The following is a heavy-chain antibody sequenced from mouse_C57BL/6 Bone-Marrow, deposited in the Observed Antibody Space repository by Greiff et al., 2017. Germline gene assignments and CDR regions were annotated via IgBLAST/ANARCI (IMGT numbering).Heavy chain of an antibody. CDR3: ARHGAYDYDGWFAY. Sequence: VKLMESGPGLVAPSQSLSITCTVSGFSLTSYGVHWVRQPPGKGLEWLVVIWSDGSTTYNSALKSRLSISKDNSKSQVFLKMNSLQTDDTAMYYCARHGAYDYDGWFAYWGQGTLVTVSA. D-gene: IGHD2-4*01. CDR2: IWSDGST. J-gene: IGHJ3*01. CDR1: GFSLTSYG. V-gene: IGHV2-6-1*01.